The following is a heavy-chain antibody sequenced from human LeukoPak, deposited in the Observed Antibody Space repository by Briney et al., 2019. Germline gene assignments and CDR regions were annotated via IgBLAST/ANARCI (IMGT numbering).Heavy chain of an antibody. J-gene: IGHJ5*02. CDR2: ISAYNGNT. CDR1: GYTFTSYG. CDR3: ATNRVGYDFWSGYPNWFDP. Sequence: ASVKVSCKASGYTFTSYGISWVRQAPGQGLEWMGWISAYNGNTNYTQKLQGRVTMTTDTSTSTAYMELRSLRSDDTAVYYCATNRVGYDFWSGYPNWFDPWGQGTLVTVSS. D-gene: IGHD3-3*01. V-gene: IGHV1-18*01.